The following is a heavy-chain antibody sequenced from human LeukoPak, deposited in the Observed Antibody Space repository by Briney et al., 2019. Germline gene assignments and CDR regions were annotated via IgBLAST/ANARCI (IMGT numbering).Heavy chain of an antibody. CDR1: GFTFSNYV. Sequence: GGSLRLSCAASGFTFSNYVMSWVRQAPGKGLEWVSSIGGSGGTTYYADSVKGRFTISRDNSENTLYLQMTSLRAEDTAVYYCARDPRRYCSGGSCYSGRFDYWGQGTLVTVSS. CDR3: ARDPRRYCSGGSCYSGRFDY. J-gene: IGHJ4*02. CDR2: IGGSGGTT. V-gene: IGHV3-23*01. D-gene: IGHD2-15*01.